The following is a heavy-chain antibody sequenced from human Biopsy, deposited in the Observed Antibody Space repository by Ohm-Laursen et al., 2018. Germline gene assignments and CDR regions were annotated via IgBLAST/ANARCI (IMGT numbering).Heavy chain of an antibody. CDR1: GGSVSSGSYY. D-gene: IGHD5-12*01. V-gene: IGHV4-61*01. Sequence: SDTLSLTCTVSGGSVSSGSYYWSWIRQPPGKGLEWIGYIYYSGSTNYNPPLKSRVTISVDTSRNQFSLKLSSVTAADTAVYYCAGRPWPNAFDIWGQGTMVTVSS. J-gene: IGHJ3*02. CDR2: IYYSGST. CDR3: AGRPWPNAFDI.